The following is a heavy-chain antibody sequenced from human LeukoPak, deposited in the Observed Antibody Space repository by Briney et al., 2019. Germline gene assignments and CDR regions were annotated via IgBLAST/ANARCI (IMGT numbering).Heavy chain of an antibody. V-gene: IGHV3-21*04. CDR1: GFTFSRYS. Sequence: GGSLRLSCAASGFTFSRYSMTWVRQAPGKGLEWVSSFTSMSRTIYYADSVKGRFTISRDDAKESLYLQMNSLRAEDTAVYYCAKSHSYYDFWSGYFHRELRNFDYWGQGTLVTVSS. CDR3: AKSHSYYDFWSGYFHRELRNFDY. CDR2: FTSMSRTI. J-gene: IGHJ4*02. D-gene: IGHD3-3*01.